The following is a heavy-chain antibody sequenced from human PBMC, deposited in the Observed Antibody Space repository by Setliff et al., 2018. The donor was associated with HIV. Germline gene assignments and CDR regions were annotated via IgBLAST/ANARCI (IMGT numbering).Heavy chain of an antibody. CDR1: GGSFSGYS. CDR3: ARPALGIGGGSRFDN. J-gene: IGHJ4*02. Sequence: SETLSLTCAVYGGSFSGYSWIWIRQPPGKGLEWIGNIHYGGFFWYSPSLKSRVTISVDTSKNQFSLKLSSVTAADTAVYYCARPALGIGGGSRFDNWGQGTRVTVSS. D-gene: IGHD3-10*01. CDR2: IHYGGFF. V-gene: IGHV4-34*01.